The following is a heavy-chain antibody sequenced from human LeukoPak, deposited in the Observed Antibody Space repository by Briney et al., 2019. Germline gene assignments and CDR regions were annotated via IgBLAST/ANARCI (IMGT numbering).Heavy chain of an antibody. J-gene: IGHJ4*02. CDR2: INPNSGGT. CDR3: ARLGIVPAGIDY. V-gene: IGHV1-2*02. D-gene: IGHD6-13*01. CDR1: GYTFSGYY. Sequence: ASVKVSCKASGYTFSGYYIHWVRQAPGQGLEWMGWINPNSGGTNYAQKFQGRVTTTRDTSITTAYMELSRLRYDDTALYYCARLGIVPAGIDYWGQGTLLTVSS.